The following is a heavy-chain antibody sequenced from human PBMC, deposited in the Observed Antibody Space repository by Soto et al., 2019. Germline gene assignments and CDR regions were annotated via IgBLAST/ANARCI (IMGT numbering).Heavy chain of an antibody. V-gene: IGHV3-23*01. Sequence: GGSLRPSCVASEFSFSSYAMTWVRPAPGRGLEWVSAIVGSGGGTNYADSVKGRFTISRDNSKNTLFLQMNSLRAEDTAVYYCAKRAGVSYGPFDFWGQGTLVTVSS. CDR2: IVGSGGGT. J-gene: IGHJ4*02. CDR1: EFSFSSYA. CDR3: AKRAGVSYGPFDF. D-gene: IGHD5-18*01.